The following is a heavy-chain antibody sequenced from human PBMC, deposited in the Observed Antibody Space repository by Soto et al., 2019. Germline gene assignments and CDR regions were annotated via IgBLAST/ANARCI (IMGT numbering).Heavy chain of an antibody. CDR2: VYYSGNS. J-gene: IGHJ4*02. CDR1: GGSISSYY. CDR3: ARALSFHDVLTGRGWVFYFDY. V-gene: IGHV4-59*01. Sequence: QVRLQESGPGLVKPSETLSLTCTVSGGSISSYYWTWIRQPPGWGLEWIGDVYYSGNSNSNPSLKRQVTISVATSRSHFSLELKSVTTADTAGYYCARALSFHDVLTGRGWVFYFDYWGQGALVTVSS. D-gene: IGHD3-9*01.